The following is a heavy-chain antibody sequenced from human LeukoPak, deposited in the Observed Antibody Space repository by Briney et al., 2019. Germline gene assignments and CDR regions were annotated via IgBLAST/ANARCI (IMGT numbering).Heavy chain of an antibody. CDR1: GYTFTGYY. V-gene: IGHV1-2*02. Sequence: ASVKLSCTASGYTFTGYYMHWVRQAPGQGLEWMGWINPNSGGTNYAQKFQGRVTMTRDTSISTAYMDLSRLGSDDTAIYYCARDPVGHDYYFDYWGQGTLVTVSS. CDR2: INPNSGGT. CDR3: ARDPVGHDYYFDY. J-gene: IGHJ4*02. D-gene: IGHD2-21*02.